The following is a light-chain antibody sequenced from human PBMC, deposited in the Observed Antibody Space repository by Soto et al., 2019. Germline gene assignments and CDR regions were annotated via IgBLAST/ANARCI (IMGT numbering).Light chain of an antibody. J-gene: IGKJ4*01. CDR1: QRISNSY. CDR2: DAS. Sequence: EIVLTQSPGTLSLSPGERVTLSCRASQRISNSYLAWYQQRPGQAPRLLIFDASTRATGIPERFSGSGSGTDFTLTISRLEPEDFAVYFCQQYGTSFFTFGGGTKVDIK. CDR3: QQYGTSFFT. V-gene: IGKV3-20*01.